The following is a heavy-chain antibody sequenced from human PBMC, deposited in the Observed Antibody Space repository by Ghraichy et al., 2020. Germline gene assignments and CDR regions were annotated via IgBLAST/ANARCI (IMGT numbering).Heavy chain of an antibody. V-gene: IGHV3-33*01. J-gene: IGHJ4*02. CDR3: ARDLGDGYNDFDY. D-gene: IGHD5-24*01. Sequence: GGSLRLSCAASGFTFSSYGMHWVRQAPGKGLEWVAVIWYDGSNKYYADSVKGRFTISRDNSKNTLYLQMNSLRAEDTAVYYCARDLGDGYNDFDYWGQGTLVTASS. CDR1: GFTFSSYG. CDR2: IWYDGSNK.